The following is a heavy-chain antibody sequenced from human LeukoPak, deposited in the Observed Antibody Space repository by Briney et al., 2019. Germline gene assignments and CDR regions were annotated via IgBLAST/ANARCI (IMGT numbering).Heavy chain of an antibody. D-gene: IGHD3-22*01. Sequence: GGSLRLSCAASGFTFSSYAMHWVRQAPGKGLEWVAVISYDGSNKYYADSVKGRFTISRDNSKNTLYLQMNSLRAEDTAVYYCAREGYYYDSSGYSYYYYGMDVWGQGTTVTVSS. CDR2: ISYDGSNK. CDR3: AREGYYYDSSGYSYYYYGMDV. J-gene: IGHJ6*02. V-gene: IGHV3-30-3*01. CDR1: GFTFSSYA.